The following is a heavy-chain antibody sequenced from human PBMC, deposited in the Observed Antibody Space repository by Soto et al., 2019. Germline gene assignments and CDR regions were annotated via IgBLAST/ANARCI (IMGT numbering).Heavy chain of an antibody. CDR1: GFTFSSYE. V-gene: IGHV3-48*03. J-gene: IGHJ6*02. D-gene: IGHD3-16*02. Sequence: WGSLRLSCAASGFTFSSYEMNWVRQAPWKGLEWVSYISSSGSTIYYADSVKGRFTISRDNAKNSLYLQMNSLRAEDTAVYYCARVRIDLYGMDVWGQGTTVTVSS. CDR2: ISSSGSTI. CDR3: ARVRIDLYGMDV.